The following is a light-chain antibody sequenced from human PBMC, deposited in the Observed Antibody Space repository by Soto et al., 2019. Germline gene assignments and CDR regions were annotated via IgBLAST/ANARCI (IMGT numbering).Light chain of an antibody. J-gene: IGKJ2*01. CDR3: QQYESTPPT. CDR2: WAS. CDR1: QSVLYSSNNKNY. V-gene: IGKV4-1*01. Sequence: DIVMTQSPDSLAVSLGERATINCKSSQSVLYSSNNKNYLAWYQQRPGQPPKLLIYWASTRESGVPDRFSGNGYGTDFPLTITSLQAEHVAAYYCQQYESTPPTFGQGNKLEI.